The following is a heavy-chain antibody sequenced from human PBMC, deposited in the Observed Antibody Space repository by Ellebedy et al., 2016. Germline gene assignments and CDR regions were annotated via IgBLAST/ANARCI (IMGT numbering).Heavy chain of an antibody. CDR2: IWYDGSNK. CDR1: GFTFSSYG. J-gene: IGHJ3*02. V-gene: IGHV3-33*01. Sequence: GESLKISCAASGFTFSSYGMHSVRQAPGKGLEWVAVIWYDGSNKYYADSVKGRFTISRDNAKNSLYLQMNSLRAEDTAVYYCARDTDSSGYYSYDAFDIWGQGTMVTVSS. CDR3: ARDTDSSGYYSYDAFDI. D-gene: IGHD3-22*01.